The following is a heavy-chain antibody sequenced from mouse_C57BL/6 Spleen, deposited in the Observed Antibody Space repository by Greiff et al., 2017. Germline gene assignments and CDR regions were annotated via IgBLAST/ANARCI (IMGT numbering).Heavy chain of an antibody. CDR3: ARNKDYDYWFAY. V-gene: IGHV2-2*01. Sequence: VQLQQSGPGLVQPSQSLSITCTVSGFSLTSYGVHWVRQSPGKGLEWLGVIWSGGSTDYNAAFISRLSISKDNSKSQVFFKMNSLQADDTAIYYCARNKDYDYWFAYWGQGTLVTVSA. CDR2: IWSGGST. CDR1: GFSLTSYG. D-gene: IGHD2-4*01. J-gene: IGHJ3*01.